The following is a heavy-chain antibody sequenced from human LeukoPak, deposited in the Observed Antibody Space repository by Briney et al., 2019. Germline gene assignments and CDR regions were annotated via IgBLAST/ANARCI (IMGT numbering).Heavy chain of an antibody. CDR1: GGSISSYY. Sequence: SETLSLTCTVSGGSISSYYWSWIRQPAGKGLEWIGRIYTSGSTNYNPSLKSRVTMSVDTSKNQFSLKLSSVTAADTAVYYCANEIAAAGTYAFDIWGQGTMVTVS. D-gene: IGHD6-13*01. J-gene: IGHJ3*02. CDR3: ANEIAAAGTYAFDI. V-gene: IGHV4-4*07. CDR2: IYTSGST.